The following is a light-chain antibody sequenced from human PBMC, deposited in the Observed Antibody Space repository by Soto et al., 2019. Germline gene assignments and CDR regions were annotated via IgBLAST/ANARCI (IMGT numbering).Light chain of an antibody. J-gene: IGKJ5*01. Sequence: EIVVTQSPATLSVSPGERATLACRASQSVSSNLAWYQQKPGQAPRLLIYGASTRATGIPARFSGSGSGTEFTLTISRLEPEDFAVYYCQQYATSPITFGQGTRLEI. V-gene: IGKV3-15*01. CDR3: QQYATSPIT. CDR1: QSVSSN. CDR2: GAS.